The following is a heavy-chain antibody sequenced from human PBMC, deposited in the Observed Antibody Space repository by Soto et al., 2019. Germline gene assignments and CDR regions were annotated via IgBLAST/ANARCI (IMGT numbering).Heavy chain of an antibody. Sequence: QVQLVQSGAEVKKPGSSVKVSCKASGGTFSNYPITWVRRAPGQGLEWLGGIIPIFGKADYTQKFQGRVTITADEPTSTAYMEISSLRSEDTAVYYCARGGEYYDENLPHYYFFGMHVWGPGTTVTVSS. CDR2: IIPIFGKA. CDR1: GGTFSNYP. V-gene: IGHV1-69*01. CDR3: ARGGEYYDENLPHYYFFGMHV. D-gene: IGHD3-16*01. J-gene: IGHJ6*02.